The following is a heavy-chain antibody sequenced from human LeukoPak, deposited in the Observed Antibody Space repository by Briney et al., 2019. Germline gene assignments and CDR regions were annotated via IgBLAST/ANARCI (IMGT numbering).Heavy chain of an antibody. CDR3: ARGTYTAFGLPFDY. J-gene: IGHJ4*02. CDR2: IIPIFGTA. D-gene: IGHD3-3*01. CDR1: GGTFSSYA. Sequence: GASVKVSCKASGGTFSSYAISWVRQAPGRGLEWMGGIIPIFGTANYAQKFQGRVTITADESTSTAYMELSSLRSEDTAVYYCARGTYTAFGLPFDYWGQGTLVTVSS. V-gene: IGHV1-69*13.